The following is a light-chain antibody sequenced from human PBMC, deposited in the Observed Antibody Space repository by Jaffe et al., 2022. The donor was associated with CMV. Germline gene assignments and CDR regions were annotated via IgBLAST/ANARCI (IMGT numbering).Light chain of an antibody. V-gene: IGLV1-36*01. CDR2: YDD. CDR1: SSNIGNNA. CDR3: AAWDDSLHGVV. J-gene: IGLJ2*01. Sequence: QSVLTQPPSVSEAPRQRVTISCSGSSSNIGNNAVNWYQQLPGKAPKLLIYYDDLLPSGVSDRFSGSKSGTSASLAISGLQSEDEADYYCAAWDDSLHGVVFGGGTKLTVL.